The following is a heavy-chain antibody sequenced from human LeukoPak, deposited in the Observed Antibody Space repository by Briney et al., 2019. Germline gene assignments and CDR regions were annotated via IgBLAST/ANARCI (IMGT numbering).Heavy chain of an antibody. J-gene: IGHJ3*02. V-gene: IGHV3-11*04. D-gene: IGHD3-3*01. CDR1: GFSFSDYY. CDR3: ARRDWVSGAVRAFDI. Sequence: GGALRLSCVGSGFSFSDYYMSWIRQAPGKGLECISYISSDSVDKYYVDSVRGRFTISRDNVKKSMYLQMSGLRVEDTAVYYCARRDWVSGAVRAFDIWGQGTMVTVAS. CDR2: ISSDSVDK.